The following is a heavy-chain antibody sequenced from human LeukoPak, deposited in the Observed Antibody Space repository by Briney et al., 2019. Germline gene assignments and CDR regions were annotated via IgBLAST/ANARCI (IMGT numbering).Heavy chain of an antibody. CDR3: AKDPSVVVTATLDY. V-gene: IGHV3-23*01. CDR2: ISGSGGST. D-gene: IGHD2-21*02. J-gene: IGHJ4*02. CDR1: GLTFSSYA. Sequence: GGSLRLSCAASGLTFSSYAMSWVRQAPGKGLEWVSAISGSGGSTYYADSVKGRFTISRDNSKNTLYLQMNSLRAEDTAVYYCAKDPSVVVTATLDYWGQGTLVTVSS.